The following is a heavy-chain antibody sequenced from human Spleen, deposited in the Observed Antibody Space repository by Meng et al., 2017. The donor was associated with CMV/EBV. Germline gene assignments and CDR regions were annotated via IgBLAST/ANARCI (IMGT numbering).Heavy chain of an antibody. CDR1: GSTVRSSC. Sequence: SGAATGSTVRSSCISWVRQAPGKGLEWVSVLFASDVTYYAESVKGRFTISRDNSKNTVYLQMNSLKADDAAVYYCARLDDTLFGVFEHWGQGTQVTVSS. J-gene: IGHJ4*02. CDR3: ARLDDTLFGVFEH. D-gene: IGHD3-10*01. CDR2: LFASDVT. V-gene: IGHV3-53*01.